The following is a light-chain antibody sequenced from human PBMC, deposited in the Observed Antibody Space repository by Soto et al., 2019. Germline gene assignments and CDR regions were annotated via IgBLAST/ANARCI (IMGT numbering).Light chain of an antibody. CDR1: QGLKF. Sequence: DIQMTQSPSSVSASVGDTVTITCRASQGLKFLAWYQQKPGKAPSLLIFAASNLQSGVPSRFSGSGSGTDFTLTISRLQPEDFATYYCLQLYNFSWTFGQVTKVDTK. V-gene: IGKV1-12*01. CDR2: AAS. J-gene: IGKJ1*01. CDR3: LQLYNFSWT.